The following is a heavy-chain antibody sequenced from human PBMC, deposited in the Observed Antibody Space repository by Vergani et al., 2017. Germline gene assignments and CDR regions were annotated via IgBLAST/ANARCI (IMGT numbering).Heavy chain of an antibody. CDR3: AKDYPYYYDSSGYFDY. D-gene: IGHD3-22*01. CDR1: GFTFSSYA. V-gene: IGHV3-23*01. Sequence: EVQLLESGGGLVQPGGSLRLSCAASGFTFSSYAMSWVRQAPGKGLEWVSAISGSGGSTHYADSVKGRFTISRDNSKNTLYLQMNSLRAEDTAVYYCAKDYPYYYDSSGYFDYWGQGTLVTVSS. CDR2: ISGSGGST. J-gene: IGHJ4*02.